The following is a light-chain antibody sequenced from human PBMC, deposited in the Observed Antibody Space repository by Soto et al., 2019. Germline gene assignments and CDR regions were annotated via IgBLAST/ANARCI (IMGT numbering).Light chain of an antibody. CDR2: EVT. V-gene: IGLV2-14*01. CDR1: SGDIGSYNR. CDR3: SSYTNINTGACV. J-gene: IGLJ1*01. Sequence: QSALTQPASVSGSPGQSITISCTGTSGDIGSYNRVSWYQQHPGKAPKLIIYEVTDRPSGVSNGFSGSKSGNTASLTISGLQAEDEAEYYCSSYTNINTGACVFGAGTKLTVL.